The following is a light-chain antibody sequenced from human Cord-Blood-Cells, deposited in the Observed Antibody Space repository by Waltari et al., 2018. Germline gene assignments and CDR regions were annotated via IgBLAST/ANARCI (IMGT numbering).Light chain of an antibody. J-gene: IGKJ3*01. Sequence: EIVFTQSPATLSLPPGERVTISCRASQSVCSYLAWSQQKPGQAPRLLIYDASNMATGIPARFSGSGSGTDFTLTISSLELEDFAVYYCQQRSNWTPVFTFGPGTKVEIK. V-gene: IGKV3-11*01. CDR2: DAS. CDR1: QSVCSY. CDR3: QQRSNWTPVFT.